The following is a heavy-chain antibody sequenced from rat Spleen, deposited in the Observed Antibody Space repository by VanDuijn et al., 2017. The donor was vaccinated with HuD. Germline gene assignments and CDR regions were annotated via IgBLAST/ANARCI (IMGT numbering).Heavy chain of an antibody. D-gene: IGHD4-3*01. CDR1: GFTFSNYG. J-gene: IGHJ2*01. CDR3: AVAGYGY. V-gene: IGHV5-29*01. CDR2: ISYDGSST. Sequence: EVQLMESGGGLVQPGRSLKFSCAASGFTFSNYGMAWVRQAPTKGLEWVATISYDGSSTYYRDSMKGRFTISRDNSIKTAYLQVNSLRSEDTATYYCAVAGYGYWGQGVMVTVSS.